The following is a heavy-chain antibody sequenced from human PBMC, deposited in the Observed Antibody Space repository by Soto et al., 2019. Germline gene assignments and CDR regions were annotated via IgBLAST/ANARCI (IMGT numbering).Heavy chain of an antibody. CDR3: ARGSTDSYPGRRIFDF. CDR2: ITDSGGDA. D-gene: IGHD2-15*01. CDR1: GFMFTKST. V-gene: IGHV3-23*01. J-gene: IGHJ4*02. Sequence: GGSVRLSCVASGFMFTKSTRNWVRQAPGRGLEWVSSITDSGGDAKYAGSVRVRCTISRDNSRNTLYLQMSSRRAEDSAVYYCARGSTDSYPGRRIFDFWGRGALVTVSS.